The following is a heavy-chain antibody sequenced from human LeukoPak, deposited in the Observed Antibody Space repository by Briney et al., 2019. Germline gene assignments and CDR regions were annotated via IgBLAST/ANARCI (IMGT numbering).Heavy chain of an antibody. D-gene: IGHD6-6*01. CDR1: GFTFSSYG. Sequence: GGSLRLSCAASGFTFSSYGMHWVRQAPGKGLEWVAVISYDGSNKYYADSVKGRFTISRDNSKNTLYLQMNSLRPEDTAVYYCAKVGLIAARPFFDYWGQGTLVTVSS. V-gene: IGHV3-30*18. CDR2: ISYDGSNK. J-gene: IGHJ4*02. CDR3: AKVGLIAARPFFDY.